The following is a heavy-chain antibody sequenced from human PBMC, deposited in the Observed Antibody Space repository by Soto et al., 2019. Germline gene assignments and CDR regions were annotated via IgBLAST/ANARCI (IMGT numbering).Heavy chain of an antibody. J-gene: IGHJ6*02. V-gene: IGHV3-13*05. CDR1: GFTFSASD. Sequence: GESLKISCAASGFTFSASDMHWVRQTTGKGLEWVSAIGAADDPYYLGSVKGRFTISRENAKNSLYLQMNSLRAEDTAVYYCARAYSGRLPRRADYYFAMDVWGQGTTVTVSS. CDR3: ARAYSGRLPRRADYYFAMDV. D-gene: IGHD2-15*01. CDR2: IGAADDP.